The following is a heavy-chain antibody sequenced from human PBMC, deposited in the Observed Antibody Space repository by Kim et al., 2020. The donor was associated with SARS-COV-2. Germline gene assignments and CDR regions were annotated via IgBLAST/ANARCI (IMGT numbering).Heavy chain of an antibody. V-gene: IGHV3-15*01. CDR2: IKSKTDGGTT. D-gene: IGHD3-10*01. Sequence: GGSLRLSCAASGFTFSNAWMSWVRQAPGKGLEWVGHIKSKTDGGTTDYAAPVKGRFTISRDDSKNTLYLQMNSLKTEDTAVYYCTTELLWFGEWGYWGQGTLVTVSS. J-gene: IGHJ4*02. CDR3: TTELLWFGEWGY. CDR1: GFTFSNAW.